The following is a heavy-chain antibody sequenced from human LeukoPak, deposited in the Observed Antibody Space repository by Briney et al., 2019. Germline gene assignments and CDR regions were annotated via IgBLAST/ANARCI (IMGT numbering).Heavy chain of an antibody. CDR2: INPNSGGT. Sequence: ASVKVSCKASGYTFTGYYMHWVRQAPGQGLEWKGWINPNSGGTNYAQKFQGRVTMTRDTSISTAYMELSRLRSDDTAVYYCARDLGTQRDAFDIWGQGTMVTVSS. J-gene: IGHJ3*02. CDR1: GYTFTGYY. V-gene: IGHV1-2*02. CDR3: ARDLGTQRDAFDI. D-gene: IGHD1-1*01.